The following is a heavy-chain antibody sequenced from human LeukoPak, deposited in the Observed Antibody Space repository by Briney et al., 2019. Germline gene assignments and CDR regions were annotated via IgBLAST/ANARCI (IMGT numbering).Heavy chain of an antibody. J-gene: IGHJ5*02. V-gene: IGHV1-46*01. CDR2: INPTGVST. CDR3: ARAGGRSWFDP. CDR1: GYTFTSYY. Sequence: ASVKVSCKASGYTFTSYYMHWVRQAPGEGLEWMGIINPTGVSTSYAQKFQGRVTMTRDTSTSTVYMELSRLTSDDTAVYYCARAGGRSWFDPWGQGTLVTVSS.